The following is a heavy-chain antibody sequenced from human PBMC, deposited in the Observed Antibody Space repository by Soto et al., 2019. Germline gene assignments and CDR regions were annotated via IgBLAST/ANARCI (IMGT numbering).Heavy chain of an antibody. Sequence: SETLSLTCTVSGGSISSGPYSWGWIRQPPGEGLEWIGTFHYSENTYYNPSLKSRVTISVDTSKNQFSLKLSSVTAADTAVYYCARRYGSAIDYWGQGTLVTVSS. CDR3: ARRYGSAIDY. D-gene: IGHD1-26*01. CDR1: GGSISSGPYS. CDR2: FHYSENT. V-gene: IGHV4-39*01. J-gene: IGHJ4*02.